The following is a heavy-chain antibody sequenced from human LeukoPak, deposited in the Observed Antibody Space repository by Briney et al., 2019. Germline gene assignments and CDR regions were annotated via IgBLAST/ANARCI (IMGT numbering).Heavy chain of an antibody. CDR2: IYYSGST. D-gene: IGHD4-11*01. V-gene: IGHV4-59*08. CDR3: ARRPADYSNYYYYYGMDV. J-gene: IGHJ6*02. CDR1: GGSISSYY. Sequence: SETLSLTCTVSGGSISSYYWSWIRQPPGKGLEWIGYIYYSGSTNYNPSLKSRVTISVDTSKNQFSLKLSSVTAADTAVYCCARRPADYSNYYYYYGMDVWGQGTTVTVSS.